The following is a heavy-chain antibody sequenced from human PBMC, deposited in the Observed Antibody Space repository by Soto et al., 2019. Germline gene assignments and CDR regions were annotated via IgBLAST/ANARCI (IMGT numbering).Heavy chain of an antibody. V-gene: IGHV1-18*01. J-gene: IGHJ3*02. Sequence: ASVKVSCKASGYTFTSYGISWVRQAPGQGLEWMGWISAYNGNTNYAQKLQGRVTMTTDTSTSTAYMELRSLRSDDTAVYYCAREAFYYDSSGYCFGDSDAFDIWGQGTMVTVSS. CDR2: ISAYNGNT. D-gene: IGHD3-22*01. CDR1: GYTFTSYG. CDR3: AREAFYYDSSGYCFGDSDAFDI.